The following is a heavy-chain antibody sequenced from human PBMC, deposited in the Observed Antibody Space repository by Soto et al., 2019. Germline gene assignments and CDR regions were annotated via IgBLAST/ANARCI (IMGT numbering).Heavy chain of an antibody. CDR3: SREYSGSPRPVYGMDV. J-gene: IGHJ6*02. CDR1: GFTFSSYW. Sequence: GGSLRLSCAASGFTFSSYWMHWVRQAPGKGLVWVSRINSDWSSTSYGDSVKGRFTISRDNAKNTLYLQMKSLRAEDTAVYYCSREYSGSPRPVYGMDVWRQGTTVTVSS. CDR2: INSDWSST. D-gene: IGHD1-26*01. V-gene: IGHV3-74*01.